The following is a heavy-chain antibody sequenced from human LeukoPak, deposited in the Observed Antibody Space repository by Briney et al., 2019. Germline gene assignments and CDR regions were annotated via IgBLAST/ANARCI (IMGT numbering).Heavy chain of an antibody. CDR2: ISAYNGNT. V-gene: IGHV1-18*04. CDR1: GYTFTSYY. D-gene: IGHD6-6*01. Sequence: RGASVKVSCKASGYTFTSYYMHWVRQAPGQGLEWMGWISAYNGNTNYAQKLQGRVTMTTDTSTSTAYMELRSLRSDDTAVYYCATLRYSSSGRYDYYYGMDVWGQGTTVTVSS. CDR3: ATLRYSSSGRYDYYYGMDV. J-gene: IGHJ6*02.